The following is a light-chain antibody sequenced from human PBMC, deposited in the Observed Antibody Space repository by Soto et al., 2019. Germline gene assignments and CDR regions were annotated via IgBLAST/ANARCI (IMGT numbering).Light chain of an antibody. CDR3: QQYRDLPQT. CDR1: QTVRNNY. J-gene: IGKJ1*01. V-gene: IGKV3-20*01. CDR2: NPS. Sequence: EIVLTQSPGTLSSSPVERATLSCRASQTVRNNYLAWYQQKPGQAPRLLIYNPSTRPTGIPDRFSGSGSGTDFSLTISRLEPEDFALYFCQQYRDLPQTFGQGTRVEIK.